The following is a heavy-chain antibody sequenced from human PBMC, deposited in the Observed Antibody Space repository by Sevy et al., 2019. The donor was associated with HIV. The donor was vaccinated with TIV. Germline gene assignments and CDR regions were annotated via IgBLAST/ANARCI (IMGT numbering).Heavy chain of an antibody. Sequence: SETLSLTCAVYGGSFSGYYWSWIRQPPGKGLEWIGEINHSGSTNYNPSLKSRVTISVDTSKNQFSLKLSSVTAADTAVYYCARGLDSSRWEHELFDYWGQGTLVTVSS. CDR1: GGSFSGYY. J-gene: IGHJ4*02. CDR2: INHSGST. V-gene: IGHV4-34*01. D-gene: IGHD6-13*01. CDR3: ARGLDSSRWEHELFDY.